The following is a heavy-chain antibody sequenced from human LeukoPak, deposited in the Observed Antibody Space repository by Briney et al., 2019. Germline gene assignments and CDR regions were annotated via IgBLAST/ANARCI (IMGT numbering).Heavy chain of an antibody. CDR1: GYTFTSYD. CDR3: ARAEWSYNWFDP. V-gene: IGHV1-2*02. Sequence: ASVKVSCKASGYTFTSYDINWVRQATGQGLEWMGWINPNSGGTNYAQKFQGRVTMTRDTSISTAYMELSRLRSDDTAVYYCARAEWSYNWFDPWGQGTLVTVSS. D-gene: IGHD3-3*01. J-gene: IGHJ5*02. CDR2: INPNSGGT.